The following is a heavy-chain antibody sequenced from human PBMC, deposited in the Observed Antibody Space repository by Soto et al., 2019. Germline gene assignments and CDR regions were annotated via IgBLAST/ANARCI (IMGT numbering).Heavy chain of an antibody. Sequence: GGSLRLSCASSGFPFGDSYMIWIRQSPGKGLEWLSYISGGSSYTNYAESVKGRFTISRDNAKRSLFLQVNSLRADDTAIYYCAKTRVADSGYYFDHWGQGTMVTVSS. D-gene: IGHD3-10*01. CDR1: GFPFGDSY. CDR3: AKTRVADSGYYFDH. J-gene: IGHJ4*02. V-gene: IGHV3-11*03. CDR2: ISGGSSYT.